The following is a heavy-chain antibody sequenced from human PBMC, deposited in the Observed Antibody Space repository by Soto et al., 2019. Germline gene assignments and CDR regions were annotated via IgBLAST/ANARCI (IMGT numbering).Heavy chain of an antibody. J-gene: IGHJ6*03. CDR2: IISSGSTI. V-gene: IGHV3-11*01. CDR3: AREYGSGATKTYYYMDV. CDR1: GFTFSDYY. Sequence: QVQLVESGGGLVKPGGSMRLSCAASGFTFSDYYMSWIRQAPGKGLEWVSYIISSGSTIYYADSVKGRFTISRDNAKNSLYLQMDSLRAEDTAVYYCAREYGSGATKTYYYMDVWGKGTTVTVSS. D-gene: IGHD3-10*01.